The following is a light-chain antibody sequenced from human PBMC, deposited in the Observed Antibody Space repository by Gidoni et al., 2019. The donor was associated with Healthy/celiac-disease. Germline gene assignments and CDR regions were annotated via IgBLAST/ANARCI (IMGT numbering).Light chain of an antibody. CDR1: KLGDKY. CDR3: QAWDSSTVV. J-gene: IGLJ2*01. Sequence: SYELTPPPLVSVSPGQTASITCSGDKLGDKYACWSQQQLGQSPVLAIYQDSKRPSGIPERFAGSNSGNTATLTISGTQAMDEADYYCQAWDSSTVVVGGGTKLTVL. CDR2: QDS. V-gene: IGLV3-1*01.